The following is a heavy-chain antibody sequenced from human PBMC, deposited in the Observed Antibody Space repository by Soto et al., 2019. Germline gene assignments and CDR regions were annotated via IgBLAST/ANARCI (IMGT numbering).Heavy chain of an antibody. Sequence: PGESLKISCKGSGYSFTSYWIGWVRQMPGKGLEWMGIIYPGDSDTRYSPSFQGQVTISADKSISTAYLQWSSLKASDTAMYYCARRGTVTTGSDDYYYYYMDVWGKGTTVTVSS. V-gene: IGHV5-51*01. CDR1: GYSFTSYW. J-gene: IGHJ6*03. CDR2: IYPGDSDT. CDR3: ARRGTVTTGSDDYYYYYMDV. D-gene: IGHD4-17*01.